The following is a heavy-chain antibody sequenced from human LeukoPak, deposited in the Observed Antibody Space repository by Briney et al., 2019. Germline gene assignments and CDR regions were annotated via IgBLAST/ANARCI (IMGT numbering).Heavy chain of an antibody. D-gene: IGHD2-2*01. Sequence: SVKVSCKASGGTFSSYDIRWVRQAPGQGLEWMGGIIPIFGTANYAQKFQGRVTITADESTSTAYMELSSLRSEDTAVYYCAREGYCSSTSCLDPHAFDIWGQGTMVTVSS. CDR3: AREGYCSSTSCLDPHAFDI. CDR1: GGTFSSYD. J-gene: IGHJ3*02. V-gene: IGHV1-69*13. CDR2: IIPIFGTA.